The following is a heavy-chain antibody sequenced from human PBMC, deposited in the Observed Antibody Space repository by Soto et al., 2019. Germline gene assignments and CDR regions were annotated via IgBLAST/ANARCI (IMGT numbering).Heavy chain of an antibody. CDR2: ISAYNGNT. J-gene: IGHJ4*02. CDR3: AREVTIFGVFHRPFDY. V-gene: IGHV1-18*04. CDR1: GYTFTSYG. D-gene: IGHD3-3*01. Sequence: QVQLVQSGAEVKKPGASVKVSCKASGYTFTSYGISWVRQAPGQGLEWMGWISAYNGNTNYAQKLQGRVTMITDTSTSTAYMELRSLRSDDTAVYYCAREVTIFGVFHRPFDYWGQGTLVTVSS.